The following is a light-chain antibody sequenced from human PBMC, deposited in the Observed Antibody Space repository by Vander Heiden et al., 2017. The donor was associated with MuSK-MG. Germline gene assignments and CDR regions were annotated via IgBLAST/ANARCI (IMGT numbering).Light chain of an antibody. CDR2: SAS. V-gene: IGKV1-39*01. J-gene: IGKJ3*01. CDR3: QQTYGLPPT. Sequence: DIPLTQSPSSLSASIGDTITITCRASQSVLTYLNWYQQKPGKAPNIVIYSASNLQGGVPSSFSGSGSVTDFTLTIRNLRPEDFGTYYCQQTYGLPPTFGHGAQV. CDR1: QSVLTY.